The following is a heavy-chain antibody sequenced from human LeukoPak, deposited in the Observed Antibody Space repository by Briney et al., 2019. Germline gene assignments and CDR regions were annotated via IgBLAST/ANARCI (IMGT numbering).Heavy chain of an antibody. CDR2: TGSNGVT. V-gene: IGHV3-23*01. D-gene: IGHD3-22*01. J-gene: IGHJ4*02. Sequence: GGSLRLSCTGSGFTSRAYAFSWVRQAPGKGLEWVSATGSNGVTYYADSVKGRFTISRDNSKNALYLQMNGLRADDTAVYYCGIRDTSDYYVFWGQGTLVTVSS. CDR1: GFTSRAYA. CDR3: GIRDTSDYYVF.